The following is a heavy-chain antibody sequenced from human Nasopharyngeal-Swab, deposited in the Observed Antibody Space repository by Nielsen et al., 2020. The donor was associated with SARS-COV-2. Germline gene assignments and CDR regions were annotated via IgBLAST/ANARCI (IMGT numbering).Heavy chain of an antibody. J-gene: IGHJ5*02. D-gene: IGHD6-19*01. CDR3: AKGYSSGWWGGATADWFDP. V-gene: IGHV4-4*02. Sequence: WIRQPPGKGLEWIGEIYHSGSTNYNPSLKSRVTISVDKSKNQFSLKLSSVTAADTAVYYCAKGYSSGWWGGATADWFDPWGQGTLVTVSS. CDR2: IYHSGST.